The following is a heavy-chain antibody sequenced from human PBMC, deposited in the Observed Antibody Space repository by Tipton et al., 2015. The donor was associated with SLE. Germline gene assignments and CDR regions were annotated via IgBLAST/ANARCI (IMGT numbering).Heavy chain of an antibody. J-gene: IGHJ5*02. CDR2: IIPIFGTA. CDR3: ARSSSSSWSGKDWFDP. D-gene: IGHD6-13*01. Sequence: QSGAEVKKPGSSVKVSCKASGGTFSSYAISWVRQAPGQGLEWMGRIIPIFGTANYAQKLQGRVTMTTDTSTSTAYMELRSLRSDDTAVYYCARSSSSSWSGKDWFDPWGQGTLVTVSS. CDR1: GGTFSSYA. V-gene: IGHV1-69*05.